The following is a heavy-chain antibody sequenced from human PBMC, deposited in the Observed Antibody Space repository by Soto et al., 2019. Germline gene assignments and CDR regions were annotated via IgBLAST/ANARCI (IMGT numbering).Heavy chain of an antibody. CDR2: INPSGGYT. CDR1: GYTFTSYY. Sequence: SVKVSCKASGYTFTSYYMNWVRQAPGQGLEWLGIINPSGGYTTYAQRFLGRVTMTSDTSTSTVHMELGSLTSEDTAVYYCARGGGIVVVTAPYAHWGQGTLVTVSS. CDR3: ARGGGIVVVTAPYAH. V-gene: IGHV1-46*03. D-gene: IGHD2-21*02. J-gene: IGHJ4*02.